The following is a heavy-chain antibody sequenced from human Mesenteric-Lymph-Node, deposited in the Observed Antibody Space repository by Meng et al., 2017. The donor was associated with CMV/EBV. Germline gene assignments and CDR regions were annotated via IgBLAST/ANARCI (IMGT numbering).Heavy chain of an antibody. CDR2: INTNSGSP. CDR1: GYTFSLFG. Sequence: SGYTFSLFGIHWVRQAPGQGLEWMGWINTNSGSPMYDQDFTGRFVFSVDTAVNTAHLEITSLRADDTAVYFCAREGVSGFDSYFDYWGQGTLVTVSS. J-gene: IGHJ4*02. D-gene: IGHD5-12*01. CDR3: AREGVSGFDSYFDY. V-gene: IGHV7-4-1*02.